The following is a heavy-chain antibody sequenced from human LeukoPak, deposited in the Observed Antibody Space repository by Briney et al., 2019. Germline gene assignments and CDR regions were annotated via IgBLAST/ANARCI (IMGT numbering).Heavy chain of an antibody. CDR1: GYTFTGYY. J-gene: IGHJ4*02. Sequence: ASVKVSCKASGYTFTGYYMHWVRQAPGQGLEWMGWINPNSGGTNYAQKFQGRVTMTRDTSISTAYMELSRLRSDDTAVYYCARASYYYDSSGYAPYWGQGTLVTVSS. D-gene: IGHD3-22*01. CDR2: INPNSGGT. V-gene: IGHV1-2*02. CDR3: ARASYYYDSSGYAPY.